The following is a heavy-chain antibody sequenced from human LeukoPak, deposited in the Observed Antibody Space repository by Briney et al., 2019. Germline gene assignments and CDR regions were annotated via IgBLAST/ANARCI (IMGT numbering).Heavy chain of an antibody. CDR1: GGSISSYY. CDR2: IYYSGST. D-gene: IGHD7-27*01. Sequence: SETLPLTCTVSGGSISSYYWSWIRQPPGKGLEWIGYIYYSGSTNYNPSLKSRVTISVDTSKNQFSLKLSSVTAADTAVYYCARGGILGTDAPYYYYMDVWGKGTTVTVSS. V-gene: IGHV4-59*01. J-gene: IGHJ6*03. CDR3: ARGGILGTDAPYYYYMDV.